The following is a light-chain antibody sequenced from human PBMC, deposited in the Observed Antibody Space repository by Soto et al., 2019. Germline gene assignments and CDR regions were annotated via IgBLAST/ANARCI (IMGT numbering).Light chain of an antibody. CDR2: EVS. V-gene: IGLV2-23*02. J-gene: IGLJ2*01. CDR1: SSDVGNYNL. Sequence: QSALTQPASVSGSPGQSITISCTGTSSDVGNYNLVSWYQQHPGKAPKLMIYEVSKRPSGVSDRFSGSKSGNTASLTISGLQAADVADYLCGSYVASTSPVIFGGGTKFTVL. CDR3: GSYVASTSPVI.